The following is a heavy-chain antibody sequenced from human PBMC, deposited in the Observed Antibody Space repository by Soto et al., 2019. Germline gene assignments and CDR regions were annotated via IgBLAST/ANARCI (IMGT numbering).Heavy chain of an antibody. Sequence: QVQLVQSGAEVKKPGASVKVSCKASGYTFASYAISWMRQAPGQGLEWMGWISAYNGNTNYAQKLQARDPMATDTSTSTAYLALRSLGSDDTAVYYCARDPPPPDYWGQGTLVTVSS. J-gene: IGHJ4*02. CDR2: ISAYNGNT. CDR3: ARDPPPPDY. V-gene: IGHV1-18*01. CDR1: GYTFASYA.